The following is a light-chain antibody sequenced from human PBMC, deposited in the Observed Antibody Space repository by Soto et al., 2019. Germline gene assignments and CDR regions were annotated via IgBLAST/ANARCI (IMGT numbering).Light chain of an antibody. V-gene: IGLV1-47*02. CDR2: TNN. CDR3: AAWDDSLSAWV. CDR1: SSNIGRDY. J-gene: IGLJ3*02. Sequence: QSVLTQPPSASGTPGQRVTISCSGGSSNIGRDYVYWFQQLPGTAPKLLIYTNNQRPSGVPDRFSGSKSGTSASLAISGLRSEDGADYCCAAWDDSLSAWVFGGGTQLTVL.